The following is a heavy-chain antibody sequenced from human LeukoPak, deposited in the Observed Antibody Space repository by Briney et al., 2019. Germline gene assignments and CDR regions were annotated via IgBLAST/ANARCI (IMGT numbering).Heavy chain of an antibody. CDR3: AKGYDFWSGGIDY. J-gene: IGHJ4*02. CDR2: INTDESKI. CDR1: GITFSSHW. Sequence: GGSLRLSCAASGITFSSHWMHWVRQTPGKGLVWVSRINTDESKINHADSVKGRFTISRDNAKRSLYLQMNSLRAEDTAVYHCAKGYDFWSGGIDYWGQGTLVTVSS. D-gene: IGHD3-3*01. V-gene: IGHV3-74*01.